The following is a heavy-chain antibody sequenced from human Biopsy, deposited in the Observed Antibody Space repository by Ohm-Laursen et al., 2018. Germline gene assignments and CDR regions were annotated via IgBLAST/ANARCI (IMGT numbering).Heavy chain of an antibody. CDR1: GFTFASHA. V-gene: IGHV3-23*01. J-gene: IGHJ3*02. CDR2: ISGSGDTA. Sequence: SLRLSCAAFGFTFASHAMRWVRQAPGKGLERVSLISGSGDTAYYPDSVKGRFTISRDNSKNTLYLEMNSLRTEETAKYYCTKAGSQDGFDIWGPGTMVTVSS. CDR3: TKAGSQDGFDI. D-gene: IGHD3-10*01.